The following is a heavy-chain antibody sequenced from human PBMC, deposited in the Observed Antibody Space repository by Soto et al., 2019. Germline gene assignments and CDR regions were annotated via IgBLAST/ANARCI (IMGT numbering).Heavy chain of an antibody. CDR3: SRSPEVGVRGAY. CDR1: GFPFSAYN. J-gene: IGHJ4*02. V-gene: IGHV3-21*01. CDR2: ITVGSSHI. D-gene: IGHD3-16*01. Sequence: EVQLVESGGGLVKPGGSLRLSCTGSGFPFSAYNINWVRQAPGKGLEWVSSITVGSSHIYQPNSMKGRFTISRDDAKSSVYLQLDSLRDEDTALYYCSRSPEVGVRGAYWGQGTLVTVSS.